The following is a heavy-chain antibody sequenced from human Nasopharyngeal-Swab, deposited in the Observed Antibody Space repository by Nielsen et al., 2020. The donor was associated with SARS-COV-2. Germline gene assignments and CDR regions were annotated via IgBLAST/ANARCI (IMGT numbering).Heavy chain of an antibody. Sequence: ASVKVSCKASGYTFTSYYMHWVRQAPGQGLEWMGIINPSGGSTSYAQKFQGRVTMTRDTSTSTVYMELSSLRSEDTAVYYCARGFFGRLGELSFGYGDYGWFDPWGQGTLVTVS. D-gene: IGHD3-16*02. CDR2: INPSGGST. CDR3: ARGFFGRLGELSFGYGDYGWFDP. CDR1: GYTFTSYY. J-gene: IGHJ5*02. V-gene: IGHV1-46*01.